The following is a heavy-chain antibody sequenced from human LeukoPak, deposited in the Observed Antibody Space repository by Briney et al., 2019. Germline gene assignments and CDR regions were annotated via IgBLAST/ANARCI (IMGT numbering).Heavy chain of an antibody. J-gene: IGHJ4*02. CDR2: INGSGDST. Sequence: PGGSLTLSCTASGFTHNRYAMSWLRQATGKALEWVSDINGSGDSTYYAHYVKGRFTISRDHSKNTLYLQMNSLRAEDTAVYYCAKKGGSGQQWLVARDYWGQGTLVTVSS. CDR3: AKKGGSGQQWLVARDY. CDR1: GFTHNRYA. V-gene: IGHV3-23*01. D-gene: IGHD6-19*01.